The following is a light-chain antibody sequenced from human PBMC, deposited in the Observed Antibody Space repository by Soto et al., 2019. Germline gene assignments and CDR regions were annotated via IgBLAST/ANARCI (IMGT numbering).Light chain of an antibody. CDR3: SSNTNINTSACV. CDR1: SGDIGSYNR. J-gene: IGLJ1*01. V-gene: IGLV2-14*01. Sequence: QSALTQPASASGSPGQSITISCTGTSGDIGSYNRVSWYQQHPGKAPKLIIYEVTDRPSGVSNRFSGSKSGNTASLTISGLQAEDEAEYYSSSNTNINTSACVFGTGTKLTVL. CDR2: EVT.